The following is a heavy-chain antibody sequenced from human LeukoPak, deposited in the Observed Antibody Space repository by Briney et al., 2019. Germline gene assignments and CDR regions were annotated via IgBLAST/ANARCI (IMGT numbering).Heavy chain of an antibody. J-gene: IGHJ6*03. CDR2: INHSGST. D-gene: IGHD2-21*02. CDR3: ARSHCGGDCYSSRWQVFYGYYYYYMDV. CDR1: GGSFSGFY. Sequence: SETLSLTCAVSGGSFSGFYWSWIRQPPDKGLEWIGEINHSGSTSYNPSLRSRLTISVDMSKNQFSLKLKSMTAADTATYYCARSHCGGDCYSSRWQVFYGYYYYYMDVWAKGTTVTVSS. V-gene: IGHV4-34*01.